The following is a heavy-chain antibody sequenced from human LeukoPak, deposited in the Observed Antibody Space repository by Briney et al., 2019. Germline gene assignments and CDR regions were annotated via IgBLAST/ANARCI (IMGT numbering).Heavy chain of an antibody. CDR2: ISYDGSNK. V-gene: IGHV3-30*04. J-gene: IGHJ4*02. D-gene: IGHD5-24*01. CDR1: GFTFSSYA. CDR3: ARDPARDGYNFGDY. Sequence: GGSLRLSCAASGFTFSSYAMHWVRQAPGKGLEWVAVISYDGSNKYYADSVKGRFTISRDNSKNTLCLQMNSLRAEDTAVYYCARDPARDGYNFGDYWGQGTLVTVSS.